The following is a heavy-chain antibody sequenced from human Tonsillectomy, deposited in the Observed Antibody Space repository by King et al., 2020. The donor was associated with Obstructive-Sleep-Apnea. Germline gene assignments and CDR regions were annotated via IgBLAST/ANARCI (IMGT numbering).Heavy chain of an antibody. J-gene: IGHJ6*02. Sequence: QLQESGPGLVKPSETLSLTCTVSGDSISSYYWCWIRQPPGKGLEWIGYIYYSGSTKYNPSLKSRVTISVDTSKNQFSLKLSSVTAADTAVYYCARNTEHYYYYGMDVWGQGTTVTVSS. CDR3: ARNTEHYYYYGMDV. CDR2: IYYSGST. CDR1: GDSISSYY. V-gene: IGHV4-59*08. D-gene: IGHD1-26*01.